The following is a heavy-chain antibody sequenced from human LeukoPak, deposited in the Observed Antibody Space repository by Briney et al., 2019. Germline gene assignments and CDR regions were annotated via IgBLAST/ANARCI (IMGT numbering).Heavy chain of an antibody. CDR1: GYSFTSYW. J-gene: IGHJ4*02. V-gene: IGHV5-51*01. D-gene: IGHD1-7*01. Sequence: GESLKISCKGSGYSFTSYWIGWVRQMPGKGLEWMGIIYPDDSDTGYSPPFQGQVTISADKSISTAYLQWSSLKASDTAMYYCVGLGTTATTTRFDYWGQGTLVTVSS. CDR3: VGLGTTATTTRFDY. CDR2: IYPDDSDT.